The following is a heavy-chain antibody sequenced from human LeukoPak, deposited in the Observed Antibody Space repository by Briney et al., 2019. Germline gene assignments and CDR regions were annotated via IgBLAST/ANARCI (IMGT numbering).Heavy chain of an antibody. Sequence: PSETLSLTCTVSGGSISSDRWSWLRQPPGKGLEWIGLIDYSGSTNYNASLKSRVTISIDTSKNRFSLRLSLVSAADTAVYYCARVRVGVTFDYWGQGTLVTVSS. CDR3: ARVRVGVTFDY. CDR1: GGSISSDR. J-gene: IGHJ4*02. CDR2: IDYSGST. D-gene: IGHD1-26*01. V-gene: IGHV4-59*01.